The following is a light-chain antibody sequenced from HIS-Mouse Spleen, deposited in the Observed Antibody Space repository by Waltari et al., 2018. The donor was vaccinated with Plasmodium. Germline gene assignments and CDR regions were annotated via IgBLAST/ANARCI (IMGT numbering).Light chain of an antibody. Sequence: SYELTHPPSVSVSPGQTARITCSGDALHKNYAYWYQQKSGQAPVLVIYEDSKRPSGIPERFSGSSSGTMATLTISGAQVEDEADYYCYSTDSSGNHRVFGGGTKLTVL. V-gene: IGLV3-10*01. CDR2: EDS. CDR3: YSTDSSGNHRV. J-gene: IGLJ3*02. CDR1: ALHKNY.